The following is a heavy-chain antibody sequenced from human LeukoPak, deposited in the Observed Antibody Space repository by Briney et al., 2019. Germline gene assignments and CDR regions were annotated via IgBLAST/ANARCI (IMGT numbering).Heavy chain of an antibody. J-gene: IGHJ4*02. D-gene: IGHD3-22*01. CDR1: GGSISSSSYY. V-gene: IGHV4-39*01. CDR2: IYYSGST. CDR3: ARLGYYDSSGYYCFDY. Sequence: SETLSLTCTVSGGSISSSSYYWGWIRQPPGKGLEWIGSIYYSGSTHYNPSLKSRVTISIDTSKNQFSLKLSSVTAADTAVYYCARLGYYDSSGYYCFDYWGQGTLVTVSS.